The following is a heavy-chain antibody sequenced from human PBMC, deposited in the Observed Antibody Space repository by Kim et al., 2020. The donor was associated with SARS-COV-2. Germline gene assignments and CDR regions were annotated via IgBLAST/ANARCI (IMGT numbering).Heavy chain of an antibody. CDR2: ISSSSSYT. J-gene: IGHJ4*02. D-gene: IGHD3-10*01. Sequence: GGSLRLSCAASGFTFSDYYMSWIRQAPGKGLEWVSYISSSSSYTNYADSVKGRFTISRDNAKNSLYLQMNSLRAEDTAVYYCARDANYYGSGSLDYWGQGTLVTVSS. CDR3: ARDANYYGSGSLDY. V-gene: IGHV3-11*06. CDR1: GFTFSDYY.